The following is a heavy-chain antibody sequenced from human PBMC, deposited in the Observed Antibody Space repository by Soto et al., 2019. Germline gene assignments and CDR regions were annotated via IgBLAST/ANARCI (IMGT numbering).Heavy chain of an antibody. D-gene: IGHD3-16*01. Sequence: PGGSLRLSCAASGFAISSYSMHLVRQSPGKGLEWVASMSFDGNSKYFADSVKGRFMISRDTSKNTWSLEMESLGAEDSALYHCTRGRSVLVTDDFEYSGQGTQVAVSS. V-gene: IGHV3-30-3*01. J-gene: IGHJ4*02. CDR3: TRGRSVLVTDDFEY. CDR1: GFAISSYS. CDR2: MSFDGNSK.